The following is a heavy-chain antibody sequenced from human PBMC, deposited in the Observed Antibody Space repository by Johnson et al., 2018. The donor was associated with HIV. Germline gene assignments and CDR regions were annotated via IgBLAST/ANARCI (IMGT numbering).Heavy chain of an antibody. CDR2: IYSGGNT. D-gene: IGHD6-13*01. Sequence: MQLVESGGDLVQPGGSLRLSCGASGFSVSNNYMSWVRQAPGKGLEWVSVIYSGGNTYYADSVRGRFTISRDNSKNTLYLQIDNLRAEDTAVYYCARDGVYSSPWDALDIWGHGTMVTVSS. J-gene: IGHJ3*02. CDR3: ARDGVYSSPWDALDI. V-gene: IGHV3-66*01. CDR1: GFSVSNNY.